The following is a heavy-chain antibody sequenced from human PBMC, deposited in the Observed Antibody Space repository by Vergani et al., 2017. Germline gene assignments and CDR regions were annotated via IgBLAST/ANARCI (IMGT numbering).Heavy chain of an antibody. V-gene: IGHV3-30-3*01. CDR2: ISYDGSNK. CDR1: GFTFSSYA. Sequence: QVQLVESGGGVVQPGRSLRLSCAASGFTFSSYAMHWVRQAPGKGLEWVAVISYDGSNKNYADSVKGRFTISRDNSKNTLDLQMNSLIAEDTAVYYCASESDTAMVRSDYWGQGTLVTVSS. D-gene: IGHD5-18*01. CDR3: ASESDTAMVRSDY. J-gene: IGHJ4*02.